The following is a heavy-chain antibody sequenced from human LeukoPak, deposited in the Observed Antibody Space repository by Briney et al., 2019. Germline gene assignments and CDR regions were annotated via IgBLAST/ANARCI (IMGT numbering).Heavy chain of an antibody. V-gene: IGHV4-34*01. CDR2: IKQNGST. CDR1: GGSFSGYY. D-gene: IGHD2-2*01. J-gene: IGHJ5*02. CDR3: ARGGGIVVVPAAITNWFDP. Sequence: TLETLSLTCAVYGGSFSGYYWSWIRQPPGKGLEWIGEIKQNGSTNYNPSLKSRVTISVDTSKNQFSLKLSSVTAADTAVYYCARGGGIVVVPAAITNWFDPWGQGTLVT.